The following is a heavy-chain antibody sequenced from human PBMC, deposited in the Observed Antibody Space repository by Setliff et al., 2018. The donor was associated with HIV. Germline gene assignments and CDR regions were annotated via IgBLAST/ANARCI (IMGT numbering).Heavy chain of an antibody. Sequence: PGGSLRLSCAASGFTVSSNYMSWVRQAPGKGLEWVSVIYSGGSIGYADSVKGRFTISRDNAKNSLYLQMNSLRAEDTAVYYCVQLWSPGYWGQGTLVTVSS. CDR1: GFTVSSNY. J-gene: IGHJ4*02. V-gene: IGHV3-66*01. CDR2: IYSGGSI. CDR3: VQLWSPGY. D-gene: IGHD5-18*01.